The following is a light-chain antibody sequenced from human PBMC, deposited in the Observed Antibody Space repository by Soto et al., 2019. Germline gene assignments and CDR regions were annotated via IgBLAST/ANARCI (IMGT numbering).Light chain of an antibody. CDR1: SSDVGGYNY. Sequence: QSVLTQPASVSGSPGQSITISCTGTSSDVGGYNYVSWYQHHPGKAPKLMIYDVSNRPSGVSNRFSGSKSGNTASLTISGLQAEDEADYYCSSYTSSTLYYVFGTGTKVTVL. CDR3: SSYTSSTLYYV. CDR2: DVS. J-gene: IGLJ1*01. V-gene: IGLV2-14*03.